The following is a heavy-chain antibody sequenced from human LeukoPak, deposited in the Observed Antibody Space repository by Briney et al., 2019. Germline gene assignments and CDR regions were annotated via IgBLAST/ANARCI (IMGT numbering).Heavy chain of an antibody. CDR2: INPSGGTT. Sequence: ASVKVSCKASGYTFTSYYMHWVRQAPGQGLEWMGIINPSGGTTSYAQKFQGRVTMTRDTSTTTVYMELSSLRSEDTAVYYCARDSSSCWFDPWGQGTLVTVSS. J-gene: IGHJ5*02. CDR1: GYTFTSYY. CDR3: ARDSSSCWFDP. D-gene: IGHD6-13*01. V-gene: IGHV1-46*01.